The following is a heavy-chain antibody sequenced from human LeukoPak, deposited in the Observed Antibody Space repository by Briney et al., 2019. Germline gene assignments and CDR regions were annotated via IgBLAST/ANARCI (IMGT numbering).Heavy chain of an antibody. Sequence: PGRSLRLSCAASGFTFSSYGMHWVRQAPGKGLEWVAVIWYDGSNKYYADSVKGRFTVSRDNPKNTLYLQMNSLRGEDTAVYYCARRTVTTIADYWGQGTLVTVSS. D-gene: IGHD4-17*01. CDR2: IWYDGSNK. V-gene: IGHV3-30*19. CDR1: GFTFSSYG. J-gene: IGHJ4*02. CDR3: ARRTVTTIADY.